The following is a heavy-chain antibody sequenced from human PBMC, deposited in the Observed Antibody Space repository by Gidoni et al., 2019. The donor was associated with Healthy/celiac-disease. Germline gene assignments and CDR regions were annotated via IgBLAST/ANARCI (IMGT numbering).Heavy chain of an antibody. CDR2: IYYSGST. D-gene: IGHD3-22*01. Sequence: QVQLQESGPGLVKPSQTLSLTCTVSGGSISSGGYYWSWIRQHPGKGLEWIGYIYYSGSTSYNPSLKSRVTISVDTSKNQFSLKLSSVTAADTAVYYCASSISYYYDSSGPVGAFDIWGQGTMVTVSS. CDR3: ASSISYYYDSSGPVGAFDI. V-gene: IGHV4-31*03. J-gene: IGHJ3*02. CDR1: GGSISSGGYY.